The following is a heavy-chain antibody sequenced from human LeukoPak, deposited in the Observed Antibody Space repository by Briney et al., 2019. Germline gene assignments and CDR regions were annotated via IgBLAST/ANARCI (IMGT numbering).Heavy chain of an antibody. CDR2: IYPGDSDT. D-gene: IGHD4-17*01. J-gene: IGHJ4*02. V-gene: IGHV5-51*01. CDR1: GYIFTSFW. CDR3: ARFSDYSEYFGHFDN. Sequence: GESLKISCKGSGYIFTSFWIGWVRQMPGKGLEWMGIIYPGDSDTRYSPSFQGQVTISVDKSFTTAYLQWSSLKASDTAMYHCARFSDYSEYFGHFDNWGQGTLVTVPS.